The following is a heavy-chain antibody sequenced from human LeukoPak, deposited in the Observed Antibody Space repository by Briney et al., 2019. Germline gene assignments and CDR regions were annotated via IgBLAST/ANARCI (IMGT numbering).Heavy chain of an antibody. CDR1: GGSISSSGYY. Sequence: SETLSLTCTVSGGSISSSGYYWGWIRQPPGKGLEWIGYIYYSGSTNYNPSLKSRVTISVDTSKNQFSLKLSSVTAADTAVYYCARGSGLYYYGMDVWGQGTTVTVSS. V-gene: IGHV4-61*08. CDR3: ARGSGLYYYGMDV. CDR2: IYYSGST. D-gene: IGHD1-26*01. J-gene: IGHJ6*02.